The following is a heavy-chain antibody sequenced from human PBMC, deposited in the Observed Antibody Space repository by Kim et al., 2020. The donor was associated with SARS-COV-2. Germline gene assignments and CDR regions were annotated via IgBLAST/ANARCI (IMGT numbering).Heavy chain of an antibody. CDR2: IYSGGST. D-gene: IGHD3-16*01. CDR3: ARDPSSGESPPYYYYYGMDV. J-gene: IGHJ6*02. CDR1: GFTVSSNY. Sequence: GGSLRLSCAASGFTVSSNYMSWVRQAPGKGLEWVSVIYSGGSTYYADSVKGRFTISRDNSKNTRYLQMNSLRAEDTAVYYCARDPSSGESPPYYYYYGMDVWGQGTTVTVSS. V-gene: IGHV3-53*01.